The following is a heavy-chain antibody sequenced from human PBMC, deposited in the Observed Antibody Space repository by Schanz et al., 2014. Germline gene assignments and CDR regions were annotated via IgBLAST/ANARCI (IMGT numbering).Heavy chain of an antibody. J-gene: IGHJ6*03. CDR2: IWYDGNNK. CDR1: GFAFNNYG. Sequence: QVQLAESGGGVVQPGRSLRLSCAASGFAFNNYGTHWVRQAPGKGLEWVAIIWYDGNNKKYADSVKGRFTISRDNFKNTLCLQMNSLRAEDTAAYYCARGGSSGYDFSIYYMDVWGKGTTVTVSS. V-gene: IGHV3-33*01. D-gene: IGHD5-12*01. CDR3: ARGGSSGYDFSIYYMDV.